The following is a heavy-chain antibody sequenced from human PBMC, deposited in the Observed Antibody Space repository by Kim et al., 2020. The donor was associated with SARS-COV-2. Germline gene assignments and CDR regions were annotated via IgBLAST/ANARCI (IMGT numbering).Heavy chain of an antibody. J-gene: IGHJ4*02. D-gene: IGHD3-22*01. CDR3: ARDGGTDYYDNSFDY. Sequence: ASVKVSCKASGYTFTSYAIHWVRQAPGQRLEWMGLINAGNGNRRYSQKFQGRVTITRDTSASTAYMGLSSLRSEDTAVYYCARDGGTDYYDNSFDYWGQGTLVTVSS. CDR2: INAGNGNR. V-gene: IGHV1-3*01. CDR1: GYTFTSYA.